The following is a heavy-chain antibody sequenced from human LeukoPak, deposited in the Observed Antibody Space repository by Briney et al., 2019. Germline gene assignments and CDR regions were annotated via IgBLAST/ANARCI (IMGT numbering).Heavy chain of an antibody. CDR3: AKDRNDFWSGSAWGYFDY. V-gene: IGHV3-30*18. D-gene: IGHD3-3*01. CDR2: ISYDGSNK. Sequence: GRSLRLSCAASGFTFSSYGMHWVRQAPGKGLEWVAVISYDGSNKYYADSVKGRFTISRDNSKNTLYLQMNSLRAEDTAVYYCAKDRNDFWSGSAWGYFDYCGQGTLVTVSS. J-gene: IGHJ4*02. CDR1: GFTFSSYG.